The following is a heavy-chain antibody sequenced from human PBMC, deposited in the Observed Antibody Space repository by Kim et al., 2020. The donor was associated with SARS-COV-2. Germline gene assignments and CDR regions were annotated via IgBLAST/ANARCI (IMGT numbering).Heavy chain of an antibody. V-gene: IGHV3-11*06. J-gene: IGHJ4*02. CDR1: GFTFNDYY. CDR3: ATATNYDVLSGYQYHFGY. CDR2: ITSGSGSYS. D-gene: IGHD3-3*01. Sequence: GGSLRLSCAASGFTFNDYYMSWIHQAPGKGLEWVSYITSGSGSYSNYADSVKGRFTISRDNAKNSLYLRMDSLRADDTAVYYCATATNYDVLSGYQYHFGYWGQGALVTVSS.